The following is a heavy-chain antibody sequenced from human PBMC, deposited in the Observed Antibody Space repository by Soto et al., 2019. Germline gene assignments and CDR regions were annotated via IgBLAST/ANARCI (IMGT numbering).Heavy chain of an antibody. J-gene: IGHJ5*02. Sequence: QVQLVQSGAEVKQPGSSVKVSCQASGVTFSSFAISWVRQAPGQGLEWMGGIIPIFRTPNYAQNFQGRVTITADESTRSVYMELSRLRSEDTDVYYCARSTGSGFRPGTHRFNWFDPWGQVTLVTVSS. CDR2: IIPIFRTP. CDR3: ARSTGSGFRPGTHRFNWFDP. V-gene: IGHV1-69*01. D-gene: IGHD5-12*01. CDR1: GVTFSSFA.